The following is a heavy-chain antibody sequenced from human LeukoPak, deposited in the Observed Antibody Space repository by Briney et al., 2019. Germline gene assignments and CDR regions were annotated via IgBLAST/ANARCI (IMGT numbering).Heavy chain of an antibody. V-gene: IGHV3-53*01. D-gene: IGHD3-22*01. CDR3: ARDGSMIVVDPSDY. J-gene: IGHJ4*02. CDR2: IYSGGST. Sequence: GGSLRLSCAASGFTVSGNYMSWVRQAPGKGLEWVSVIYSGGSTYYADSVKGRFTISRDNSKNTLYLQMNSLRAEDTAVYYCARDGSMIVVDPSDYWGQGTLVTVSS. CDR1: GFTVSGNY.